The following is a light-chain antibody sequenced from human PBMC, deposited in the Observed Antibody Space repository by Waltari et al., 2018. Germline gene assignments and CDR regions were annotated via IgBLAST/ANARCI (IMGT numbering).Light chain of an antibody. CDR1: SSDFGTYNL. V-gene: IGLV2-23*01. CDR2: AGS. CDR3: CSYALRSVV. J-gene: IGLJ2*01. Sequence: QSALTQPASVSGSPGQSITISCPGSSSDFGTYNLVSWYQQYPGKAPKVMIYAGSKRPSVVSSRFSASKSGNTASLTISVLQAEDEADYYCCSYALRSVVFGGGTKVTVL.